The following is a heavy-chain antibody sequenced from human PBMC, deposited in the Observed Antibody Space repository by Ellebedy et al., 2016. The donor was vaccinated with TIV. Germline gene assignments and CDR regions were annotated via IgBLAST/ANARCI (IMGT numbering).Heavy chain of an antibody. V-gene: IGHV3-30-3*01. CDR2: ISYDGSNK. Sequence: GESLKISXEASEFTFNNYAMTWVRQAPGKGLEWVAVISYDGSNKDYADSVKGRFTISRDTSKNTLYLQMNSLRAEDTAVYYCARVHVRGVIITGFDYWGQGTLVTVSS. CDR3: ARVHVRGVIITGFDY. D-gene: IGHD3-10*02. CDR1: EFTFNNYA. J-gene: IGHJ4*02.